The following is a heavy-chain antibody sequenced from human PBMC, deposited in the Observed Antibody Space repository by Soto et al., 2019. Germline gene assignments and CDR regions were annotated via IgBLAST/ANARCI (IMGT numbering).Heavy chain of an antibody. Sequence: GGSLRLSRAASGFTFSDYYMSWIRQAPGKGLEWVSYISSSDTIISYADSVKGRFTISRDNAKNSLYLQMNSLRAEDTAVCYCARDLGYYDSSGYFDYWGQGTLVTVSS. CDR1: GFTFSDYY. J-gene: IGHJ4*02. V-gene: IGHV3-11*01. D-gene: IGHD3-22*01. CDR2: ISSSDTII. CDR3: ARDLGYYDSSGYFDY.